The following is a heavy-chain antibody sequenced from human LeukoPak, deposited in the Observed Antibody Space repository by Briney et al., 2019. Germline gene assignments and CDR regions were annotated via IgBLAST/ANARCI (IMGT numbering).Heavy chain of an antibody. CDR1: GYSFSSYD. CDR3: TTAGDRPIRYFDY. CDR2: MNPNSGNT. D-gene: IGHD3-9*01. V-gene: IGHV1-8*01. Sequence: GASVKVSCKASGYSFSSYDINWVRQATGQGLEWMGWMNPNSGNTGYAQKFQGRVTMTRNTSINTAYMELSGLISEDTAVYFCTTAGDRPIRYFDYWGQGTLVTVSS. J-gene: IGHJ4*02.